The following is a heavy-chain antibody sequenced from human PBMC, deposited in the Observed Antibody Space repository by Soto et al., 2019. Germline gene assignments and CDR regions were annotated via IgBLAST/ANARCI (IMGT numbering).Heavy chain of an antibody. J-gene: IGHJ4*02. CDR1: GGSFSGYY. D-gene: IGHD2-15*01. Sequence: QVQLQQWGAGLLKPSETLSLTCAVYGGSFSGYYWSWIRQPPGKGLEWIGEINPSGSTNYNPSLKSRVTISVDTSKNHFSLKLSSVSAAATAVYYCARCLVGSEKVGAATPYEYFDYWCQGTLVTVSS. CDR3: ARCLVGSEKVGAATPYEYFDY. CDR2: INPSGST. V-gene: IGHV4-34*01.